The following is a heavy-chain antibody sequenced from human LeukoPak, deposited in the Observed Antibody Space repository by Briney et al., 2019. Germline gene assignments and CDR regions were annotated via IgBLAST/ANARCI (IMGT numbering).Heavy chain of an antibody. CDR1: GFTFSSYW. CDR3: ARDATTDVGTVYMDV. J-gene: IGHJ6*03. CDR2: IKQDGSEK. D-gene: IGHD4-17*01. V-gene: IGHV3-7*01. Sequence: GGSLRLSCAESGFTFSSYWMSWVRQAPGKGLEWVANIKQDGSEKYYVDSVKGRFTISRDNAKNSLYLQMNSLRAEDTALYFCARDATTDVGTVYMDVWGKGTTVTISS.